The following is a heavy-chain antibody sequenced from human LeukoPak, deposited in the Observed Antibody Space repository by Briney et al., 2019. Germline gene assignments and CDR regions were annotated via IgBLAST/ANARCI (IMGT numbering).Heavy chain of an antibody. V-gene: IGHV3-23*01. Sequence: GGSLRLSCAASGFTFSNYAMRWVRQAPGKGLEWVSAISGTTGSTNYADSVKGRFTISRDNSRNTLSLQMNSLRAEDTAVYYCARHPVVPAVSDYYFYMDVWGKGTTVTVSS. D-gene: IGHD2-2*01. CDR2: ISGTTGST. CDR1: GFTFSNYA. CDR3: ARHPVVPAVSDYYFYMDV. J-gene: IGHJ6*03.